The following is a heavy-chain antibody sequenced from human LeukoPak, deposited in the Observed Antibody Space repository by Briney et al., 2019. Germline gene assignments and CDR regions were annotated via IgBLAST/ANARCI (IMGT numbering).Heavy chain of an antibody. CDR3: ARTYIMVRGVDNWFDP. CDR1: GGSISSYY. D-gene: IGHD3-10*01. V-gene: IGHV4-59*08. Sequence: PSETLSLTCTVSGGSISSYYWSWIRQPPGKGLEWIGYIYYSGSTNYNPSLKSRVTISVDTSKNQFSLKLSSVTAADTAVYYCARTYIMVRGVDNWFDPWGQGTLVTVSS. J-gene: IGHJ5*02. CDR2: IYYSGST.